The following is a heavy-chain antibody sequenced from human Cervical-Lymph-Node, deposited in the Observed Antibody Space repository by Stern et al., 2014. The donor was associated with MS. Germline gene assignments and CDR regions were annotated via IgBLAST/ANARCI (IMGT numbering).Heavy chain of an antibody. CDR1: GFSLSTSGMC. D-gene: IGHD2-15*01. Sequence: QVTLRESGPALVKPTQTLTLTCTFSGFSLSTSGMCVSWIRQPPGKALEWLALIDWDDDKYYSTSLKTRLTISKDTSKNQVVLTMTNMDPVDTATYYCARGSGGSCPRDNWFDPWGQGTLVTVSS. CDR2: IDWDDDK. J-gene: IGHJ5*02. V-gene: IGHV2-70*01. CDR3: ARGSGGSCPRDNWFDP.